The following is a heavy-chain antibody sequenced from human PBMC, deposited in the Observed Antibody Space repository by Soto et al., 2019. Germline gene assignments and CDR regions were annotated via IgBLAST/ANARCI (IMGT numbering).Heavy chain of an antibody. CDR3: ARELIFYERDGVSWDDAFDI. V-gene: IGHV4-30-2*01. Sequence: QMHLQESGSGLVKPSQTLSLTCAVSGGSLSSSAYSWSWIRQPPGKGLEWIGFIYQSGSTYYNPSLKSRVTMSLYRPKNQFSRKLSSVTAADTAVYYCARELIFYERDGVSWDDAFDIWVHGTMVTGPS. CDR1: GGSLSSSAYS. D-gene: IGHD2-8*01. CDR2: IYQSGST. J-gene: IGHJ3*02.